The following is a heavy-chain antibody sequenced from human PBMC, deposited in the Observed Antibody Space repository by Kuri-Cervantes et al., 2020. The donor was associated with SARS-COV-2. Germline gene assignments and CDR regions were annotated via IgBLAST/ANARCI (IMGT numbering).Heavy chain of an antibody. CDR2: LSYDGSNK. CDR1: GFTFSSYA. Sequence: GESLKISCAASGFTFSSYAMHWVRQAPGKGLEWVAGLSYDGSNKQYADSVKGRFTISRDDSKNTLYLQMNSLRTEDTAVYYCARVPTRAGYNFFDYWGQGTQVTVSS. D-gene: IGHD5-24*01. J-gene: IGHJ4*02. CDR3: ARVPTRAGYNFFDY. V-gene: IGHV3-30*04.